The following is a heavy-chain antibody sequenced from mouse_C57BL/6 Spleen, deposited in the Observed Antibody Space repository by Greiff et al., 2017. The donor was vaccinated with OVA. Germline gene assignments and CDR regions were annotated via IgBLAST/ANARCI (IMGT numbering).Heavy chain of an antibody. CDR3: ARLDDGYYSAWFAY. CDR1: GYTFTVYN. Sequence: EVQLQQSGPELVKPGASVKMSCKASGYTFTVYNMHWVKQSHGKSLEWIGYINPNNGGTSYNQKFKGKATLTVNKSSSTAYMELRSLTSEDSAVYYCARLDDGYYSAWFAYWGQGTLVTVSA. D-gene: IGHD2-3*01. J-gene: IGHJ3*01. CDR2: INPNNGGT. V-gene: IGHV1-22*01.